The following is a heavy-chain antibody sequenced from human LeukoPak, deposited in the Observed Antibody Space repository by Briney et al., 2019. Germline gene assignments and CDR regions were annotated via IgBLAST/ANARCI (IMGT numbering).Heavy chain of an antibody. CDR1: GGTFSSYA. CDR2: IIPIFGTA. V-gene: IGHV1-69*13. CDR3: AREGDYYDSSGYYGYNWFDP. D-gene: IGHD3-22*01. J-gene: IGHJ5*02. Sequence: ASVKVSCKASGGTFSSYAISWVRQAPGQGLEWMGGIIPIFGTANYAQKFQGRVTITADESTSTAYMELSSLRSEDTAVYYCAREGDYYDSSGYYGYNWFDPWGQGTLVTVSS.